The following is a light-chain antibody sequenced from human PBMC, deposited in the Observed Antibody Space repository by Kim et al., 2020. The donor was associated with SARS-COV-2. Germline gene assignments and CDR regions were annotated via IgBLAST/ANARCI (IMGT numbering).Light chain of an antibody. Sequence: QASTISSQQTIRYVCSNNLLAVYRQRQTKALNRMFQEVSNRPPGVSHRFSGSKSGNTASLTISGRQAEDEANYYSCSYAGSSYSVVFGGGTHLTVL. CDR2: EVS. V-gene: IGLV2-23*02. CDR1: IRYVCSNNL. CDR3: CSYAGSSYSVV. J-gene: IGLJ2*01.